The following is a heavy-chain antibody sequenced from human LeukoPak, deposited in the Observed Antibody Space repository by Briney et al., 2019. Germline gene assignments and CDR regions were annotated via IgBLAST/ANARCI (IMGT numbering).Heavy chain of an antibody. CDR1: GGSISSISLY. CDR2: IHYSGNT. D-gene: IGHD6-13*01. V-gene: IGHV4-39*01. CDR3: DSSWMFSVQYLNAIDY. J-gene: IGHJ4*02. Sequence: SETLSLTCTVSGGSISSISLYWGWIRQPPGKGLEWIGSIHYSGNTYYNPSLKSRVTISVDTSESQFSLKLTSVTAADTAVYYCDSSWMFSVQYLNAIDYWGQGILVTVSS.